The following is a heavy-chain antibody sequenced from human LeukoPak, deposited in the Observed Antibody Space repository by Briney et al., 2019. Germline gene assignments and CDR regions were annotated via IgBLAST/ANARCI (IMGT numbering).Heavy chain of an antibody. D-gene: IGHD4-23*01. CDR3: AKAYDYGGKGPSPFDY. V-gene: IGHV3-23*01. Sequence: GGSLRFSCAASGFTFSSSTLGWFRQAPGQGLQWVSAVIGSGTMTSYADSVRGRFTISRDNSKNTLSLQMNSLRAEDTAVYYCAKAYDYGGKGPSPFDYWGQGTLVTISS. J-gene: IGHJ4*02. CDR2: VIGSGTMT. CDR1: GFTFSSST.